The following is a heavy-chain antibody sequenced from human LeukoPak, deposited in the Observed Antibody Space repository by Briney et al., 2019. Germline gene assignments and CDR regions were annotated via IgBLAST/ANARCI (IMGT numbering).Heavy chain of an antibody. D-gene: IGHD3-10*01. V-gene: IGHV4-30-4*01. CDR1: GGSISSGDYY. CDR2: IYHSGST. J-gene: IGHJ4*02. CDR3: ARALNYYGSGSRFDY. Sequence: PSETLSLTCTVSGGSISSGDYYWSWIRQPPGKGLEWIGYIYHSGSTYYNPSLKSRVTISVDTSKNQFSLKLSSVTAADTAVYYCARALNYYGSGSRFDYWGQGTLVTVSS.